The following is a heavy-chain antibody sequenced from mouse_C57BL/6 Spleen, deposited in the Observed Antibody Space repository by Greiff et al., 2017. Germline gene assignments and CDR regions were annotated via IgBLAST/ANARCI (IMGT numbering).Heavy chain of an antibody. CDR3: ASGSSYWYLDV. CDR1: GYTFTSYW. CDR2: IYPSDSET. Sequence: QVQLQQPGAELVRPGSSVKLSCKASGYTFTSYWMDWVKQRPGQGLEWIGNIYPSDSETHYNQKFKDKATLTVDKSSSTAYMQLSSLTSEDSAVYYCASGSSYWYLDVWGTGTTVTVSS. V-gene: IGHV1-61*01. J-gene: IGHJ1*03. D-gene: IGHD1-1*01.